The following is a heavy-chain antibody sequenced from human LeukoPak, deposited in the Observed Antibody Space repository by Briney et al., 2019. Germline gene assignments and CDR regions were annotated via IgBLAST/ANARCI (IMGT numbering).Heavy chain of an antibody. Sequence: GGSLRLSCEASGFTFSSYGLHWVRQAPGKGLEWVAVIWYDGSKEYYADSVKGRFTIPRDSSKNTMYLQMNSLRVEDTAVYYCARDSDGNGHYSLFDYWGQGTLVTVSS. CDR3: ARDSDGNGHYSLFDY. J-gene: IGHJ4*02. CDR2: IWYDGSKE. V-gene: IGHV3-33*01. D-gene: IGHD3-22*01. CDR1: GFTFSSYG.